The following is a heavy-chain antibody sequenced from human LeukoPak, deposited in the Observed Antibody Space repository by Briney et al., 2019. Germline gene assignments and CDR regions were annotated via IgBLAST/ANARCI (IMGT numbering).Heavy chain of an antibody. CDR1: GFTFSNFG. Sequence: GGSLRLSCAASGFTFSNFGMHWVRQAPGKGLEWVAFIRFDGTSEFYADSVKARFTISRDNSKNTLYLQTNSLRAEDTALYYCVRDRDSTGYYDYWGQGTLVTVSS. V-gene: IGHV3-30*02. CDR2: IRFDGTSE. J-gene: IGHJ4*02. CDR3: VRDRDSTGYYDY. D-gene: IGHD3-22*01.